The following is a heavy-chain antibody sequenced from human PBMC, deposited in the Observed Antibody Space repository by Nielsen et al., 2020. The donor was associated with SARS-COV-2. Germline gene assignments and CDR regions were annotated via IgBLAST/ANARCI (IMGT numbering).Heavy chain of an antibody. J-gene: IGHJ3*02. CDR2: IYYSGST. D-gene: IGHD3-3*01. CDR3: ARARSHTIFGVVIVDAFDI. V-gene: IGHV4-59*08. Sequence: SETLSLTCTVSGGSISSYYWSWIRQPPGKGLEWIGYIYYSGSTNYNPSLKSRVTISVDTSKNQFSLKLSSVTAADTALYYCARARSHTIFGVVIVDAFDIWGQGTMVTVSS. CDR1: GGSISSYY.